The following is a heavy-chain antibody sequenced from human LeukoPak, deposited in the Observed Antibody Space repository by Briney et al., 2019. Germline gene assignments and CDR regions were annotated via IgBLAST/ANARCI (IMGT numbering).Heavy chain of an antibody. CDR1: GFTFSDYY. CDR2: ISSSGNTI. J-gene: IGHJ3*02. Sequence: GGSLRLSCAASGFTFSDYYMSWIRQAPGKGLEWLSYISSSGNTIFYADSVRGRFTISRDNAMNSLYLQMNSLRAEDTAVYYCASRRTVTSTDPHTFDIWGQGTMVTVSS. D-gene: IGHD4-17*01. V-gene: IGHV3-11*01. CDR3: ASRRTVTSTDPHTFDI.